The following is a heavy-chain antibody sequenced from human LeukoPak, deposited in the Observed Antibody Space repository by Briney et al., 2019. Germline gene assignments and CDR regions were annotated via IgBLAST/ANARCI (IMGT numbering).Heavy chain of an antibody. CDR2: IRYDGSNE. Sequence: PGGSLRLSCAASGFTFSSYAMHWVRQAPGKGLEWVAFIRYDGSNENYADSVKGRFTISRDNSKNTLYLQMNSLRAEDTAVYYCAKCSRSSGYYYFDYWGQGTLVTVSS. V-gene: IGHV3-30*02. J-gene: IGHJ4*02. CDR1: GFTFSSYA. D-gene: IGHD3-22*01. CDR3: AKCSRSSGYYYFDY.